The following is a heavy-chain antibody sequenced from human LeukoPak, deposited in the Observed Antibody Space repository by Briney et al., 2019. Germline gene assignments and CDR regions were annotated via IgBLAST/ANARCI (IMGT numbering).Heavy chain of an antibody. J-gene: IGHJ4*02. Sequence: SETLSLTCTVSGGSIRSSYYYWGWIRQPPGKGLEWIGSIYDSGSTYYNPSLKSRVTISVDTSKNQFSLKLNSVTAADTAVYYCARGRLWARRGKDDYVDYWGQGTLVTVSS. D-gene: IGHD5-24*01. V-gene: IGHV4-39*01. CDR3: ARGRLWARRGKDDYVDY. CDR2: IYDSGST. CDR1: GGSIRSSYYY.